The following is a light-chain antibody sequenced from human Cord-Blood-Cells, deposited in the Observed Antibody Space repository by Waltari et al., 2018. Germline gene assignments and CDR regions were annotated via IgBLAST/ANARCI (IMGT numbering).Light chain of an antibody. Sequence: QSVLTQPPSVSGAPGQRVTISCTGSSSNIGAGYDVHWYQQLPGTAPKPLISGNGHRPSGVPDRFSGSKSGTSASLAITGLQAEDEADYYCQSYDSSLSGWVFGGGTKLTVL. CDR3: QSYDSSLSGWV. CDR2: GNG. J-gene: IGLJ3*02. V-gene: IGLV1-40*01. CDR1: SSNIGAGYD.